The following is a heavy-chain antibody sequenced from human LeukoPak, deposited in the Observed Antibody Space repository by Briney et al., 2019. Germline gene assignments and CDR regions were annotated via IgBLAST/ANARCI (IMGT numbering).Heavy chain of an antibody. CDR3: ARDSSGWGLDV. V-gene: IGHV3-13*04. J-gene: IGHJ6*02. Sequence: PGGSLRLSCAASGFTFSTYDMHGVRQATGKGLEWVSYIGRAGDTYYSGSVEGRFTISREDAKNSLYLQMNSLRDGDTAVYYCARDSSGWGLDVWGQGTTVTVSS. CDR1: GFTFSTYD. CDR2: IGRAGDT. D-gene: IGHD6-19*01.